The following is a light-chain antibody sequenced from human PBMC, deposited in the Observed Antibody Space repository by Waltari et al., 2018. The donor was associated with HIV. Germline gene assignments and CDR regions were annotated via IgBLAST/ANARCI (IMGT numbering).Light chain of an antibody. CDR1: RGNSNYI. J-gene: IGLJ3*02. Sequence: QPVLTQSSSASASLGSSVKLPCTLDRGNSNYIITWHRQQPGKAARYLMKGEGSGRYNRGRAVPDRVSGSSSGADRYLTSTSLQSEDEADYYCEKWDTNTEVFGGGTKLTIL. V-gene: IGLV4-60*03. CDR3: EKWDTNTEV. CDR2: GEGSGRY.